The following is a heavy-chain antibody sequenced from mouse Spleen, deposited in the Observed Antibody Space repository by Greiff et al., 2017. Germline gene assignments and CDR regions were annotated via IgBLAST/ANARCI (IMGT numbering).Heavy chain of an antibody. CDR1: GFTFSSYA. CDR3: ARRKTNSYAMDY. Sequence: EVQVVESGGGLVKPGGSLKLSCAASGFTFSSYAMSWVRQTPEKRLEWVATISSGGSYTYYPDSVKGRFTISRDNAKNTLYLQMSSLRSEDTAMYYCARRKTNSYAMDYWGQGTSVTVSS. D-gene: IGHD1-3*01. V-gene: IGHV5-9-3*01. J-gene: IGHJ4*01. CDR2: ISSGGSYT.